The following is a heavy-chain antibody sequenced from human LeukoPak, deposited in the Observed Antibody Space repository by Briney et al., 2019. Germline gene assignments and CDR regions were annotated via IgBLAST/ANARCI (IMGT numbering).Heavy chain of an antibody. V-gene: IGHV4-4*07. CDR1: GGSISKYY. D-gene: IGHD1-14*01. CDR2: IRTSETT. Sequence: SETLSLTCTVPGGSISKYYWSWIRQPADKGLEWIWRIRTSETTHYNPSLKSRVTLSVDTSTNQFSLTLTSLTATDTAVYYCAKLHLPANEGAFDIWGRGTMVTVSS. CDR3: AKLHLPANEGAFDI. J-gene: IGHJ3*02.